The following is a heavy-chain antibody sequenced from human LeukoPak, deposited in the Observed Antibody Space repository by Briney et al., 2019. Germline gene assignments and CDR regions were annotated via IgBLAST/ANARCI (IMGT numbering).Heavy chain of an antibody. Sequence: SETLSLTCTVSGGSISSSYWSWIRQPPGRRLEWIGYVFYSGATTYNPSLESRVTISFDTSKKQFSLRLSSVTAADTAVYYCARIQSSASPFDYWGQGTLVTVSS. D-gene: IGHD6-19*01. CDR1: GGSISSSY. V-gene: IGHV4-59*01. CDR2: VFYSGAT. CDR3: ARIQSSASPFDY. J-gene: IGHJ4*02.